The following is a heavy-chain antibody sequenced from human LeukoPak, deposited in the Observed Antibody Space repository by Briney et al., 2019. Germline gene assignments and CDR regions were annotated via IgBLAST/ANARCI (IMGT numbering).Heavy chain of an antibody. CDR2: INSEGSST. CDR3: LRLSSGYSFDY. J-gene: IGHJ4*02. CDR1: GFTFSSYW. Sequence: GGSLRLSCEASGFTFSSYWMHWVRQAPGKGLVWVSRINSEGSSTTYADFVKGRVTISRDNAKNTVYLQMNNLRAEDTAVYYCLRLSSGYSFDYWGQGILVSVSS. V-gene: IGHV3-74*01. D-gene: IGHD3-22*01.